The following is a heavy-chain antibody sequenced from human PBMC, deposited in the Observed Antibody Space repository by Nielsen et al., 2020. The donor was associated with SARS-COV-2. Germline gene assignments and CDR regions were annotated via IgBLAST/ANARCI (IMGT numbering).Heavy chain of an antibody. CDR3: ARGTYDILTGYYNVGDY. V-gene: IGHV5-10-1*01. CDR2: IDPSDSYT. CDR1: GYSFTSYW. D-gene: IGHD3-9*01. J-gene: IGHJ4*02. Sequence: KVSCKGSGYSFTSYWISWVRQMPGKGLEWMGRIDPSDSYTNYSPSFQGHVTISADRSISTAYLQWSSLKASDTAMYYCARGTYDILTGYYNVGDYWGQGTLVTVSS.